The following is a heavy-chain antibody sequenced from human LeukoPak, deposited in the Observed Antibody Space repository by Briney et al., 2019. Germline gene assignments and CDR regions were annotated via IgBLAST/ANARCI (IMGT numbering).Heavy chain of an antibody. CDR1: GYTFTSYD. Sequence: ASVKVSCKTSGYTFTSYDINWVRQATGQGLEWMGWMNPNSGNTAYAQKFQGRVTMTRNTSISTAYMELSSLRSEDTAVYYCARILTRSTVTRFGYWGQGTLVTVSS. V-gene: IGHV1-8*01. J-gene: IGHJ4*02. D-gene: IGHD4-17*01. CDR3: ARILTRSTVTRFGY. CDR2: MNPNSGNT.